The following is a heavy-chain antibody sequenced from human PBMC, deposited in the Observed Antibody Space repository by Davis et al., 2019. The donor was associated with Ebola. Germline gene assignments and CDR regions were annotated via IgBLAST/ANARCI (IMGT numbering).Heavy chain of an antibody. J-gene: IGHJ4*02. CDR3: AREDPTVTNTVDY. D-gene: IGHD4-17*01. Sequence: ASSVKVSCKASGYTFTRYDINWVRQATGQGLEWMGWMNPNSGNTGYAQKFQGRVTMTRNTSISTAYMELSSLRSEDTAVYYCAREDPTVTNTVDYWGQGTLVTVSS. CDR2: MNPNSGNT. CDR1: GYTFTRYD. V-gene: IGHV1-8*01.